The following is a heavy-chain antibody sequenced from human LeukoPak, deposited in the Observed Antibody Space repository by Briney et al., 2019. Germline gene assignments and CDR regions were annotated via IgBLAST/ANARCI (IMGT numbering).Heavy chain of an antibody. CDR2: INHSGST. CDR3: ASGYYYDSSGSPPSFDY. J-gene: IGHJ4*02. D-gene: IGHD3-22*01. V-gene: IGHV4-34*01. CDR1: GGSFSGYY. Sequence: PSETLSLTCAVYGGSFSGYYWSWIRQPPGKGLEWIGEINHSGSTNYNPSLKSRVTISVDTSKNQFSLMLSSVTAADTAVYYCASGYYYDSSGSPPSFDYWGQGTPVTVSS.